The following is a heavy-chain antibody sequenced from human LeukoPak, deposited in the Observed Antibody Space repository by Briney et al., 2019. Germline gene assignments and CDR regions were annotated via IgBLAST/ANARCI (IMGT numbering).Heavy chain of an antibody. CDR1: GYTFIGYY. Sequence: ASVKVSCKASGYTFIGYYMHWMRQAPGQGLEWMGWINPNSGGTNYAQKFQGRVTMSRDMSISTAYMELSRLRSDDTAVYYCARGPFPNESFDYWGQGTLVAVSS. CDR3: ARGPFPNESFDY. D-gene: IGHD1-1*01. CDR2: INPNSGGT. J-gene: IGHJ4*02. V-gene: IGHV1-2*02.